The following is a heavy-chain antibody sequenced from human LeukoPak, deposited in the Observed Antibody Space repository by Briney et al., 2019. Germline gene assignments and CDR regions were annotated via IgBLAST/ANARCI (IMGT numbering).Heavy chain of an antibody. J-gene: IGHJ5*02. V-gene: IGHV3-30-3*01. Sequence: RSGGSLRLSCAASGFTFSNYAMHWVRQAPGKGLEWVAVISYDGSNKYYSDSVKGRFTISRDNSKNTLYLQMNSLRAEDTAVYYCAKDPPVRGTITPPSYNWFDPWGQGTLVTVSS. CDR3: AKDPPVRGTITPPSYNWFDP. CDR2: ISYDGSNK. CDR1: GFTFSNYA. D-gene: IGHD3-10*01.